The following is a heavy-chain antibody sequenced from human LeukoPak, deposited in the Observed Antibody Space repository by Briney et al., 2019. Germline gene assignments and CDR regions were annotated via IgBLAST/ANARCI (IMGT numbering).Heavy chain of an antibody. D-gene: IGHD1-1*01. V-gene: IGHV5-51*01. CDR2: IYPGDSDT. Sequence: MGIIYPGDSDTRYSPSFQGQVTISADKSISTAYLQWSSLKASDTAMYYCARQADDDPDFDYWGQGTLVTVSS. CDR3: ARQADDDPDFDY. J-gene: IGHJ4*02.